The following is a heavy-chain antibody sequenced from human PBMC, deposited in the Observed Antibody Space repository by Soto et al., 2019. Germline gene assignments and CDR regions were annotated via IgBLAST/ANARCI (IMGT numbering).Heavy chain of an antibody. J-gene: IGHJ4*02. D-gene: IGHD6-19*01. Sequence: SETLSLTCTVSGGSISSYYWSWIRQPPGKGLEWIGYIYYNGSTSYNPSLKSRVTISVDTSKNSLYLQMNSLRADDTAIYYCARVPSSGWPYFFDYWGLGTLVTVSS. CDR1: GGSISSYY. CDR2: IYYNGST. CDR3: ARVPSSGWPYFFDY. V-gene: IGHV4-59*12.